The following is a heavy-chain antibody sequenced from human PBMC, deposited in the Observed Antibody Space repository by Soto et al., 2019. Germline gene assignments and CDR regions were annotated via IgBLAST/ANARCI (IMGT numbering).Heavy chain of an antibody. V-gene: IGHV1-58*01. CDR3: AAVPVLRFLKWLPAYFDY. CDR2: LVVGSGNT. J-gene: IGHJ4*02. CDR1: GFRFTSSA. Sequence: SGKVSCKTSGFRFTSSAVQWVRQALGQRLEWIGWLVVGSGNTHYAQHFQERVTLTRDMSTGTAYMELSSLRSEDTAVYYCAAVPVLRFLKWLPAYFDYWGQGTLVTVSS. D-gene: IGHD3-3*01.